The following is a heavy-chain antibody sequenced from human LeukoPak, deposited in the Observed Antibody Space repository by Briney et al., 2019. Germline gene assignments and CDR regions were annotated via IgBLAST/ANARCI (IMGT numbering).Heavy chain of an antibody. D-gene: IGHD3-22*01. V-gene: IGHV1-24*01. CDR1: GYTLTELS. Sequence: GASVKVSCKVSGYTLTELSMHWVRQAPGKGLEWMGGFDPEDGETIYAQKFQGRVTMTRDTPISTAYMELSRLRSDDTAVYYCARPENYYDSSGYYYNWFDPWGQGTLVTVSS. CDR2: FDPEDGET. J-gene: IGHJ5*02. CDR3: ARPENYYDSSGYYYNWFDP.